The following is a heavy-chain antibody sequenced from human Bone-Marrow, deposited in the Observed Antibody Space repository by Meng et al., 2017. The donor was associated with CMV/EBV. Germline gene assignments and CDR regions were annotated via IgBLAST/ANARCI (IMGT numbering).Heavy chain of an antibody. D-gene: IGHD2-2*01. Sequence: GESLKISCAASGFTFRTYTMHWIRQAPGKGLEWVSVLSQDEVDEYYADSVKGRFTISRDNAKNSLFLQMNSLRAEDTALYYCAKGFCSSTSCYFYYWGQGTLVTVSS. CDR1: GFTFRTYT. CDR2: LSQDEVDE. CDR3: AKGFCSSTSCYFYY. V-gene: IGHV3-30*04. J-gene: IGHJ4*02.